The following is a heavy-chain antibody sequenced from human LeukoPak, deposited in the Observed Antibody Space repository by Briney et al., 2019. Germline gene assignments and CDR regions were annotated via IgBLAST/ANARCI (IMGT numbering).Heavy chain of an antibody. Sequence: PSETLSLTCTVSGDSISSYSWSWIRQPPGKGLGWIGYIFYSGSTDSKPSLKSRVTISVDTSKNQFFLNVSSVTAADTAIYYCARLSAYSHFDNWGQGTLVTVSS. CDR2: IFYSGST. CDR3: ARLSAYSHFDN. D-gene: IGHD2-21*01. J-gene: IGHJ4*02. CDR1: GDSISSYS. V-gene: IGHV4-59*01.